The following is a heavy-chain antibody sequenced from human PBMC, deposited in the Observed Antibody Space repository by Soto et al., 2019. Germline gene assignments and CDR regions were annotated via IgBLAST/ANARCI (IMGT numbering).Heavy chain of an antibody. Sequence: QVQLVESGGGVVQPGRSLRLSCAASGFTFNSYGMHWVRQGPGNGLEWVAFISYDSTKTYYADSVKGRFTISRDNSNSDLYVHMNSLTGEDTAVYYCARTRSAWSDFHYYSLDVWGQGTTVTVSS. CDR1: GFTFNSYG. CDR3: ARTRSAWSDFHYYSLDV. V-gene: IGHV3-30*03. J-gene: IGHJ6*02. D-gene: IGHD1-26*01. CDR2: ISYDSTKT.